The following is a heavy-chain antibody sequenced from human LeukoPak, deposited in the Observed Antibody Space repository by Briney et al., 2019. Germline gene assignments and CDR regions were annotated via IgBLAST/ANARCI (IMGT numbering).Heavy chain of an antibody. V-gene: IGHV4-39*01. D-gene: IGHD1-7*01. CDR3: ARIPGTTPFNYYYGMDV. J-gene: IGHJ6*02. Sequence: SETLSLTCTVSGGSISSSSYYWGWIRQPPGKGLEWIGSIYYSGNTYYNPSLKSRVTISGDTSKNQFSLKLSSVTAADTAVYYCARIPGTTPFNYYYGMDVWGQGTTVTVSS. CDR2: IYYSGNT. CDR1: GGSISSSSYY.